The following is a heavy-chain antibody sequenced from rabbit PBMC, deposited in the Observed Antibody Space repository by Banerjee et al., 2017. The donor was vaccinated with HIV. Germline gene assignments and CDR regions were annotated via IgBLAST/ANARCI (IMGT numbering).Heavy chain of an antibody. J-gene: IGHJ4*01. CDR3: ARGGGYAGAGYPFKL. Sequence: QSLEESGGDLVKPGASLTLTCTASGFSFSSGYYMCWVRQAPGKGLEWIACIYTSSGSTYYASWAKGRFTISKTSSTTVTLQMTSLTAADTAIYFCARGGGYAGAGYPFKLWGQGTLVTVS. D-gene: IGHD4-2*01. V-gene: IGHV1S40*01. CDR2: IYTSSGST. CDR1: GFSFSSGYY.